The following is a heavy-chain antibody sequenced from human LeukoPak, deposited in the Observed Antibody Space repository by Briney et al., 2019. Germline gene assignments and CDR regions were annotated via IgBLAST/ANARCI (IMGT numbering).Heavy chain of an antibody. CDR1: GGTFSSYA. CDR2: IIPIFGTA. Sequence: GASVNVSCKASGGTFSSYAISGVRQAPGQGLEWMGGIIPIFGTANYAQKFRGRVTITAAESTSTAYMELRSLRYEDTAVYYCERVGGYCSSTSCYNWLDPWGQGTLVTVSS. D-gene: IGHD2-2*01. CDR3: ERVGGYCSSTSCYNWLDP. J-gene: IGHJ5*02. V-gene: IGHV1-69*13.